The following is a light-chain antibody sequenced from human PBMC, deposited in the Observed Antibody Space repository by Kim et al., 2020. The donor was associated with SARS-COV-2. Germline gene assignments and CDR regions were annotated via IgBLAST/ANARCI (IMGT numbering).Light chain of an antibody. Sequence: DIVMTQSPDSLAVSLGERATLNCKSSQTVLYNSNNKNYLAWYQQKPGQAPKLLIYWASIRESGVSDRFSGSGSETDFTLTISSLQAEDVAVYYCQQYYSTPPSFGQVTKLVI. CDR3: QQYYSTPPS. V-gene: IGKV4-1*01. CDR2: WAS. CDR1: QTVLYNSNNKNY. J-gene: IGKJ2*03.